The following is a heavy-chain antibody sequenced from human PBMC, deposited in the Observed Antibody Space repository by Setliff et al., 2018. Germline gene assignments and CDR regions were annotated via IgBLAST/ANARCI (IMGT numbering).Heavy chain of an antibody. Sequence: ASVKVSCKASGYTFIRYYMYWVRQAPGQGLTWMGTISPGGGSASNADEFQGRITMTRNTSTSTIYMEMTRLTSEDTAMYYCARAGDAAAGRKGVFEYRGQGSLVTVS. CDR1: GYTFIRYY. J-gene: IGHJ4*02. CDR3: ARAGDAAAGRKGVFEY. CDR2: ISPGGGSA. D-gene: IGHD6-13*01. V-gene: IGHV1-46*01.